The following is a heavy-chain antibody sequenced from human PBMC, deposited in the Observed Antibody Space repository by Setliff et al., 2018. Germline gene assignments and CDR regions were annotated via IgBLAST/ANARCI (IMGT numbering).Heavy chain of an antibody. CDR1: GDSILSPTYT. J-gene: IGHJ3*01. CDR3: ASWGSAIAFDL. Sequence: SETLSLTCTVSGDSILSPTYTWTWIRQLPGKGLEWIGYISRSGSTSYNPPLKRQITISLGTSKNQFSLKLSSVTAADTAIYYCASWGSAIAFDLWGQGTVVT. CDR2: ISRSGST. D-gene: IGHD3-16*01. V-gene: IGHV4-31*01.